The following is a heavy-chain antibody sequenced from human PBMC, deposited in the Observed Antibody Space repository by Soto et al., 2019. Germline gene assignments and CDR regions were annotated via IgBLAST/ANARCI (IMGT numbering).Heavy chain of an antibody. CDR1: GVDCTGYW. CDR2: IKSDGTTT. CDR3: ASLFASTYSPRPFDFQH. V-gene: IGHV3-74*01. Sequence: VGSHRLSYKASGVDCTGYWVRWVRQDPGKELVWVSGIKSDGTTTTYADSVKGRFTISRDNAKNTLYLQMNSLSAEDTAVYYCASLFASTYSPRPFDFQHWGQGTLVSVS. J-gene: IGHJ1*01. D-gene: IGHD2-15*01.